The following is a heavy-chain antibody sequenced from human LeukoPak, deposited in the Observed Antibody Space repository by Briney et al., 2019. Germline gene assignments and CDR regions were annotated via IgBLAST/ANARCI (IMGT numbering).Heavy chain of an antibody. CDR3: ATTLGYCGGGSCHN. J-gene: IGHJ4*02. D-gene: IGHD2-15*01. CDR2: IHASGTT. V-gene: IGHV4-4*07. CDR1: GGSLGSNY. Sequence: PSETLSLTCTISGGSLGSNYWSWIRQPAGKGLEWIGRIHASGTTNYDPSLKRRVTMSVDKSKNQFSLKLSSVTAADTAVYYCATTLGYCGGGSCHNWGQGTLVTVSS.